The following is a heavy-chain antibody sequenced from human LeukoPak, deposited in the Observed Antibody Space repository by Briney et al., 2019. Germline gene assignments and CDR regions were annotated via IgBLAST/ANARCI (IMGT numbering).Heavy chain of an antibody. CDR3: AKPSYYDSSGPIDY. J-gene: IGHJ4*02. D-gene: IGHD3-22*01. V-gene: IGHV3-30*02. CDR1: GFTFSSYG. CDR2: IRYDGSNK. Sequence: GGSLRLSCAASGFTFSSYGMHWVRQAPGKGLEWVAFIRYDGSNKYYADSVKGRFTISRDNSKNTLYLQMNSLRAEDTAVYYCAKPSYYDSSGPIDYWGQGTLVTVSS.